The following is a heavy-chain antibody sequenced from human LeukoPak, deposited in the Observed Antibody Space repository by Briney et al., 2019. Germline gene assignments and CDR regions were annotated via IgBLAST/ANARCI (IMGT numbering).Heavy chain of an antibody. CDR1: GGTFSSYA. D-gene: IGHD4-17*01. Sequence: ASVKVSCKASGGTFSSYAISWVRQAPGQGLEWMGGIIPIFGTANYAQKFQGRVTITADESTSTAYMELSSLRSEDTAVYYCARVYGDLYYYYYMDVWGKGTTVTVSS. J-gene: IGHJ6*03. V-gene: IGHV1-69*13. CDR3: ARVYGDLYYYYYMDV. CDR2: IIPIFGTA.